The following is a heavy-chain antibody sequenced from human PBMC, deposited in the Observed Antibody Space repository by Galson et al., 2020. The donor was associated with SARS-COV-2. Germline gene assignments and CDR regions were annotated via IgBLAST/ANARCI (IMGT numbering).Heavy chain of an antibody. CDR3: ARSPSSSWHTFDC. CDR1: GFTFSDYT. D-gene: IGHD6-13*01. V-gene: IGHV3-30-3*01. CDR2: ISNDGSQK. J-gene: IGHJ4*02. Sequence: GGSLRLSCAASGFTFSDYTMHWVCQAPGRVLEWVAVISNDGSQKYYRDSLKGRFTISRDDFKNTLYLQMNSLSGDDSALYYCARSPSSSWHTFDCWGQGTLVTVSS.